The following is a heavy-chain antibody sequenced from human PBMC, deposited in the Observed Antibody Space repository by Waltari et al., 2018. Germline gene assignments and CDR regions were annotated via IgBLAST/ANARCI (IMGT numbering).Heavy chain of an antibody. CDR3: ARGETGNFYFDD. Sequence: QWGAGLLEPSETLSLTCAVYGGSFSGYYWAWLRQSPGKGLQFIGEVHQSGGPNYNPSLESRVTISLDMSKNQFSLKLTSVTAADTGIYFCARGETGNFYFDDWGQGSQVTVSS. CDR1: GGSFSGYY. J-gene: IGHJ4*02. D-gene: IGHD7-27*01. CDR2: VHQSGGP. V-gene: IGHV4-34*01.